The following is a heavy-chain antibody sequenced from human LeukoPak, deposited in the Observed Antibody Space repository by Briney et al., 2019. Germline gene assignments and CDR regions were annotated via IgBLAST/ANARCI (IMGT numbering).Heavy chain of an antibody. Sequence: SETLSLTCTVSGGSIRSDYWSWIRQPPGKGLEWIGYMYNSGSTNYNPSLKSRVTISVDTSKNQFSLTLSSVTAADTAVYYCARRATAGLPHDCSGQGTLVTVSS. J-gene: IGHJ4*02. CDR1: GGSIRSDY. CDR3: ARRATAGLPHDC. D-gene: IGHD6-19*01. V-gene: IGHV4-59*01. CDR2: MYNSGST.